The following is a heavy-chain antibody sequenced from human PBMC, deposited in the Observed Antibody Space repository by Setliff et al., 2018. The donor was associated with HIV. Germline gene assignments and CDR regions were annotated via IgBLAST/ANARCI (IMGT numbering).Heavy chain of an antibody. CDR1: GFNVNNKY. V-gene: IGHV3-66*01. CDR2: IYSDDYT. D-gene: IGHD2-21*01. Sequence: GGSLRLSCAASGFNVNNKYMSWVRQAPGKGLEWVSIIYSDDYTKYADSLKGRFTISRDTSKNTLYLQMNSLRAEDTAVYYCAREFLSGGSCYNYWGQGTLVTVSS. CDR3: AREFLSGGSCYNY. J-gene: IGHJ4*02.